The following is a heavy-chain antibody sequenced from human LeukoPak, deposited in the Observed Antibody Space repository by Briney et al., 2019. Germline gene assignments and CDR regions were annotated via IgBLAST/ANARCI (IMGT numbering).Heavy chain of an antibody. D-gene: IGHD6-19*01. V-gene: IGHV4-59*08. CDR3: ARRVPVAGNYCFDY. Sequence: SETLSLTCTVSGGSISSYYWSWFRQPPGKGLEWIGYMYNSGITNYKPSLKSRVTISVDTSKNQFSLKLSSVTAADTAVYYCARRVPVAGNYCFDYWGQGTLVTV. CDR1: GGSISSYY. J-gene: IGHJ4*02. CDR2: MYNSGIT.